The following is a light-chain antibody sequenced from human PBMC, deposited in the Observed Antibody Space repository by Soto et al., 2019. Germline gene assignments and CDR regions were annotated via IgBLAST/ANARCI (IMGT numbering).Light chain of an antibody. CDR3: QQYDSSPLT. V-gene: IGKV3-20*01. J-gene: IGKJ4*01. Sequence: EIVLTQSPGTLSLSPGERATLSCRASQSVSSSYLAWYQQKPGQAPRLLIYGASSRATGIPDRFSGSGSGTDFTITISRLEPEDFAGYYCQQYDSSPLTFGGGTKVAIK. CDR1: QSVSSSY. CDR2: GAS.